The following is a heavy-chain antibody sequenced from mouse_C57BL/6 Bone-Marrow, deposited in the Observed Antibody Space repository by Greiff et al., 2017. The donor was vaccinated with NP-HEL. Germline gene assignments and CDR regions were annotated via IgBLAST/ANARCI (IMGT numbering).Heavy chain of an antibody. V-gene: IGHV1-82*01. CDR3: ARPLLGWYFDV. Sequence: VQLQQSGPELVKPGASVKISCKASGYAFSSSWMNWVKQRPGKGLEWIGRIYPGDGDTNYNGKFKGKATLTADKSSSTAYMQLSSLTSEDSAVYFCARPLLGWYFDVWGTGTTVTVSS. D-gene: IGHD2-12*01. J-gene: IGHJ1*03. CDR2: IYPGDGDT. CDR1: GYAFSSSW.